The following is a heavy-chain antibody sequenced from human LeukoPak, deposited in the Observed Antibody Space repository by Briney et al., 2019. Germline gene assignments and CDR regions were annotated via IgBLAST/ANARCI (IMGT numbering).Heavy chain of an antibody. Sequence: ASVKVSCKASGYTFTGYYMHWVRQAPGQGLEWMGWINPNSGGTNYAQKFQGWVTMTRDTSISTAYMELSRLRSDDTAVYYCATSTSITGTSRYDYWGQGTLVTVSS. V-gene: IGHV1-2*04. J-gene: IGHJ4*02. CDR2: INPNSGGT. D-gene: IGHD1-7*01. CDR3: ATSTSITGTSRYDY. CDR1: GYTFTGYY.